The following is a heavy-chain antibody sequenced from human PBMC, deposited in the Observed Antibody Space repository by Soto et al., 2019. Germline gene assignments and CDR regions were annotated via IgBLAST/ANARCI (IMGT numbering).Heavy chain of an antibody. Sequence: GGSLRLSCAASGFTFSSYSMNWVRQAPGKGLEWVSYISSSSSTIYYADSVKGRFTISRDNAKNSLYLQMNSLRDEDTAVYYCARDQDIVVVPAAMPVRGMDVWGQGTTVTVSS. CDR3: ARDQDIVVVPAAMPVRGMDV. CDR2: ISSSSSTI. J-gene: IGHJ6*02. V-gene: IGHV3-48*02. D-gene: IGHD2-2*01. CDR1: GFTFSSYS.